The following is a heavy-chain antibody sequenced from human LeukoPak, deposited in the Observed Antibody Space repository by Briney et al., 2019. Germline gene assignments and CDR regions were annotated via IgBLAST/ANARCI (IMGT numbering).Heavy chain of an antibody. CDR3: ARQATMIVGY. Sequence: SETLSLTCTVSGGSISSYYWSWIRQPPGRGLEWIGYIYYSGSTNYNPSLKSRVTISVDTSKNQFSLKLSSVTAADTAVYYCARQATMIVGYWGQGTLVTVSS. CDR2: IYYSGST. V-gene: IGHV4-59*08. D-gene: IGHD3-22*01. CDR1: GGSISSYY. J-gene: IGHJ4*02.